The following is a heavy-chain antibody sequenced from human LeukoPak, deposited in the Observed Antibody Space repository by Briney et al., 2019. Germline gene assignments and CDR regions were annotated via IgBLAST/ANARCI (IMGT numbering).Heavy chain of an antibody. CDR3: ARGGLYKYGGTSGDY. CDR1: GFTFSTFC. Sequence: PGGSLRLSCAASGFTFSTFCMSWVRQAPGKGLEWVANVSQDGSDTYYVDSVKGRFFISRDNAENSLYLQMNSLRGDDTAVYFCARGGLYKYGGTSGDYWGQGTLVSVPS. D-gene: IGHD3-10*01. J-gene: IGHJ4*02. CDR2: VSQDGSDT. V-gene: IGHV3-7*01.